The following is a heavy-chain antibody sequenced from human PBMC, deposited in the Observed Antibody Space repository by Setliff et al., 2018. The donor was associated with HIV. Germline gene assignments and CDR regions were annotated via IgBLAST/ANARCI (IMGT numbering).Heavy chain of an antibody. J-gene: IGHJ4*02. Sequence: PSETLSLTCTVSGDSITGGTYYWSWIRQPAGMRLEWIGHISTSGTTNYNPSLKSRVTISADTSKSQFSLKLTSVTAADTAAYFCARVSTDYVWGSFLSSGPYYFDFWGQGALVTVSS. CDR1: GDSITGGTYY. CDR3: ARVSTDYVWGSFLSSGPYYFDF. V-gene: IGHV4-61*09. D-gene: IGHD3-16*01. CDR2: ISTSGTT.